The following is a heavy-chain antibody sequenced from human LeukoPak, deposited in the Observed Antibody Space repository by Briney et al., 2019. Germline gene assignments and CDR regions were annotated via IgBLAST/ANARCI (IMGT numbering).Heavy chain of an antibody. J-gene: IGHJ4*02. CDR2: ITAYNGNT. CDR1: GYTFSSNG. D-gene: IGHD3-22*01. V-gene: IGHV1-18*01. Sequence: GASVKVSCKASGYTFSSNGISWVRQAPGQGLEWMGWITAYNGNTDYAQKFQGRVTMTTDTSTSTAYMELRSLRSDDTAVYYCARRLYYDISGLDHWGQGTPVTVSS. CDR3: ARRLYYDISGLDH.